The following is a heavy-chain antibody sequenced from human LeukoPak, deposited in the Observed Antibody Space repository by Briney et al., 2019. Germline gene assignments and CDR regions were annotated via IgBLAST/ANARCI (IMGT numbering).Heavy chain of an antibody. CDR1: GFTFSSYG. J-gene: IGHJ6*02. V-gene: IGHV3-30*18. CDR3: VKLVPAAIEIYYYGMDV. CDR2: ISYDGSNK. Sequence: PGGSLRLSCAASGFTFSSYGMHWVRQAPGKGLEWVAVISYDGSNKYYADSVKGRFTISRDNSKNTLYLQMNSLRAEDTAVYYCVKLVPAAIEIYYYGMDVWGQGTTVTVSS. D-gene: IGHD2-2*01.